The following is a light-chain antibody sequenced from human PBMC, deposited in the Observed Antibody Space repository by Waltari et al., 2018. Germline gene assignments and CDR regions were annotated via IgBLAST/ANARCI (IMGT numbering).Light chain of an antibody. Sequence: QSVLTQPPSASGIPGQRVTIPCSGSRSNIGSNFVIWYQQLPEKAPKLLMYNNNQRPSGVPDRFSGSKSGTSASLTITGLQSEDEADYYCATWDDSLDTYVFGSGTKVPVL. CDR1: RSNIGSNF. V-gene: IGLV1-44*01. CDR2: NNN. CDR3: ATWDDSLDTYV. J-gene: IGLJ1*01.